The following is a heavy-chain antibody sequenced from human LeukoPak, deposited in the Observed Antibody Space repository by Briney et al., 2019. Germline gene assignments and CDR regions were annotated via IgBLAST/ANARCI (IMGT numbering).Heavy chain of an antibody. CDR3: AMGYDEEMFDP. D-gene: IGHD2-2*01. J-gene: IGHJ5*02. Sequence: PSETLSLTCTVSGGSISSSSYYWGWIRQPPGKGLEWIGSIYYSGSTYYNPSLKSRVTISVDTSKNQFSLKLSSVTAADTAVYYCAMGYDEEMFDPWGQGTLVTVSS. CDR1: GGSISSSSYY. V-gene: IGHV4-39*01. CDR2: IYYSGST.